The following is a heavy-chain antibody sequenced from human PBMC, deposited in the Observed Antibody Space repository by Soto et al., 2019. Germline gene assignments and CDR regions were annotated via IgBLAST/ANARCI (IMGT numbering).Heavy chain of an antibody. CDR2: IYYSGST. Sequence: SETLSLTCTVSGGSISSYYWSWIRQPPGKGLEWIGYIYYSGSTNYNPSLKSRVTISVDTSKNQFSLKLSSVTAADTAVYYCARGGFGFPTPDFDYWGQGTLVTVSS. V-gene: IGHV4-59*01. J-gene: IGHJ4*02. D-gene: IGHD3-3*01. CDR1: GGSISSYY. CDR3: ARGGFGFPTPDFDY.